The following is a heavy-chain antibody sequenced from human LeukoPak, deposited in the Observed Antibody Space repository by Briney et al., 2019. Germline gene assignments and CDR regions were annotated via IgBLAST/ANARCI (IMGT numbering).Heavy chain of an antibody. CDR1: EFTFSTYG. V-gene: IGHV3-30*02. CDR3: ATSSSGYDY. Sequence: GGSLRLSCAASEFTFSTYGMHWVRQAPGKGLEWVAFIRYDASNKYYADSVKGRFTISRDNAKNSLYLQMNSLRAEDTAVYYCATSSSGYDYWGQGTLVTVSS. J-gene: IGHJ4*02. D-gene: IGHD6-6*01. CDR2: IRYDASNK.